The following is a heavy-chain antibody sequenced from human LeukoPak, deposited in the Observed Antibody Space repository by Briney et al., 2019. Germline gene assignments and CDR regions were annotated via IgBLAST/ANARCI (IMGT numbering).Heavy chain of an antibody. CDR3: TRRLDD. V-gene: IGHV3-7*01. CDR1: GFSFNSDW. CDR2: IKHDESEK. J-gene: IGHJ4*02. Sequence: GGSLRLSCAASGFSFNSDWMDWVRQAPGKGLERVANIKHDESEKNYLDSVKGRSTISRDNAQNSLYLQMNGLRVEDTAVYYCTRRLDDWGQGTLVTVSS. D-gene: IGHD3-16*01.